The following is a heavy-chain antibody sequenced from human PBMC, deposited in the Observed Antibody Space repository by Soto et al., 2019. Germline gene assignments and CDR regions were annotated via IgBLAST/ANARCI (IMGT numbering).Heavy chain of an antibody. D-gene: IGHD3-10*01. J-gene: IGHJ6*02. Sequence: SETLSLTCAVYGGSFSGYYWTWIRQPPGKGLEWIAEIDHSGSTNYNPSLQSRVTISVDTSKNQFSLSLSTVTAADTAVYYCARVRRGISIAQNYYHGLDGWGQGTTVTVSS. V-gene: IGHV4-34*01. CDR3: ARVRRGISIAQNYYHGLDG. CDR2: IDHSGST. CDR1: GGSFSGYY.